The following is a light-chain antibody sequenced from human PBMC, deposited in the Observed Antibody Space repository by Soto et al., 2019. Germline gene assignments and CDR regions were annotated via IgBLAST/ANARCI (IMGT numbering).Light chain of an antibody. CDR1: NSNIGRDT. V-gene: IGLV1-44*01. Sequence: QSVLTQPPSASGTPGQRVTISCYGTNSNIGRDTVTWYQHLPGTAPKLLIYSNDQRPSGVPGRFSGSRSGTSASLAISGLQSEDEADYYCATWDDSLNGWVFGGGTKPPS. CDR3: ATWDDSLNGWV. J-gene: IGLJ3*02. CDR2: SND.